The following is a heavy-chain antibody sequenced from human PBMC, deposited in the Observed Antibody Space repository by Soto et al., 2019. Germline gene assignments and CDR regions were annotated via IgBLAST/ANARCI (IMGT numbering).Heavy chain of an antibody. Sequence: SETLSLTCTVSGGSISSGGYYWSWIRQHPGKGLEWIGYIYYSGSTYYNPSLKSRVTISVDTSKNQFSLKLSSVTAADTAVYYCARDGYSSSWYDSHWFDPWGQGTLVTV. CDR2: IYYSGST. V-gene: IGHV4-31*03. CDR3: ARDGYSSSWYDSHWFDP. D-gene: IGHD6-13*01. J-gene: IGHJ5*02. CDR1: GGSISSGGYY.